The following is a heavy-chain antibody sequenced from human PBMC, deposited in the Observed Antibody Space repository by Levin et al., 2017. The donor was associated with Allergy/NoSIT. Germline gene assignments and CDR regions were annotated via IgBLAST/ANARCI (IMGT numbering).Heavy chain of an antibody. Sequence: PSETLSLTCAISGDSVSSNSAVWNWIRQSPSRGLEWLGRTYYRSKWYNDYAVSVKSRITVSPDTSKNQFSLQLNSVTPEDTAVYYCARGGAAAGFDYWGQGTLVTVSS. J-gene: IGHJ4*02. D-gene: IGHD6-13*01. CDR3: ARGGAAAGFDY. CDR1: GDSVSSNSAV. V-gene: IGHV6-1*01. CDR2: TYYRSKWYN.